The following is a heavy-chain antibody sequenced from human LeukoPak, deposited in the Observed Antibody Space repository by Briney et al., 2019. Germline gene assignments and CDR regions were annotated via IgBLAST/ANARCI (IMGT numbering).Heavy chain of an antibody. CDR2: IKSKTDGGTT. Sequence: GGSLRLSCAASGFTFSNAWMSWVRQAPGKGLEWVGRIKSKTDGGTTDYAAPVKGRFTISRDDSKNTLYLQMNSLRAEDTAVYYCARGGRIAARFGRDDYWGQGTLVTVSS. J-gene: IGHJ4*02. D-gene: IGHD6-6*01. CDR3: ARGGRIAARFGRDDY. CDR1: GFTFSNAW. V-gene: IGHV3-15*01.